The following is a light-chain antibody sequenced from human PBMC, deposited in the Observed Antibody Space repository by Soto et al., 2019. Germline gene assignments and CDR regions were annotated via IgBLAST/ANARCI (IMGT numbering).Light chain of an antibody. CDR2: DVT. Sequence: QSALTQPPSASGSPGQSVTISCTGTSSDVGAYNYVSWYQQHPGKAPRLMIYDVTKRPSGVPDRFSGSKSGNTASLTVSGLQAEDEADYSCNSYAGSNNVLFGGGTKVTVL. J-gene: IGLJ2*01. CDR1: SSDVGAYNY. V-gene: IGLV2-8*01. CDR3: NSYAGSNNVL.